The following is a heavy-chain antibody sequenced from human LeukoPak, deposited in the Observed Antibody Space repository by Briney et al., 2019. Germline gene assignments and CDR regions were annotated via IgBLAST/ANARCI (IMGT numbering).Heavy chain of an antibody. CDR2: ISSSSSYI. Sequence: GGSLRLSCAASGFTFSSYAMSWVRQAPGKGLEWVSSISSSSSYIYYADSVKGRFTISRDNAKNSLYLQMNSLRAEDTAVYYCARSLSYGSGIDYWGQGTLVTVSS. V-gene: IGHV3-21*01. J-gene: IGHJ4*02. CDR3: ARSLSYGSGIDY. CDR1: GFTFSSYA. D-gene: IGHD3-10*01.